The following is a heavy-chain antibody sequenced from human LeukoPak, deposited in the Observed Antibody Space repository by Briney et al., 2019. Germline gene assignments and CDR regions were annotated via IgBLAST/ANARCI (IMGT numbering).Heavy chain of an antibody. CDR1: GFTFSSYS. V-gene: IGHV3-48*04. CDR2: ISSSSSTI. CDR3: ARDPPHIDYSGTPYAFDI. D-gene: IGHD4-23*01. Sequence: GGSLRLSCAASGFTFSSYSMNWARQAPGKGLEWVSYISSSSSTIYYADSVKGRFTISRDNAKNSLYLQMNSLRAEDTAVYYCARDPPHIDYSGTPYAFDIWGQGTMVTVSS. J-gene: IGHJ3*02.